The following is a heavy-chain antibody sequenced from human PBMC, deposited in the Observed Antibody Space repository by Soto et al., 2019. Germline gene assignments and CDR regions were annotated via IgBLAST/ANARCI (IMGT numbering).Heavy chain of an antibody. CDR3: ARCSLNHLLSWHFDY. CDR2: IYYSGST. V-gene: IGHV4-39*01. J-gene: IGHJ4*02. D-gene: IGHD5-12*01. Sequence: QLQLQESGPGLVKPSETLSLTCTVSVGSISSSIYYWGWLRQPPGKGLDWIGSIYYSGSTYYTPSRRIRATISVDTTKNPFHLNLVSVADADAAVYAYARCSLNHLLSWHFDYLGQGTLVTVSS. CDR1: VGSISSSIYY.